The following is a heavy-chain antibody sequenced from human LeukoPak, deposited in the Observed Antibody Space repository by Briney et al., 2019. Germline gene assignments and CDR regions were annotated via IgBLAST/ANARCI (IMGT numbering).Heavy chain of an antibody. CDR1: GGSISSGGYS. J-gene: IGHJ4*02. D-gene: IGHD3-10*01. CDR3: ASEGIYGSGSYYN. CDR2: IYHSGST. V-gene: IGHV4-30-2*01. Sequence: SETLSLTCAVSGGSISSGGYSWSWIRQPPGKGLEWIGYIYHSGSTYYNPSLKSRVTISVDRSKNQFSLKLSSVTAAGTAVYYCASEGIYGSGSYYNWGQGTLSPSPQ.